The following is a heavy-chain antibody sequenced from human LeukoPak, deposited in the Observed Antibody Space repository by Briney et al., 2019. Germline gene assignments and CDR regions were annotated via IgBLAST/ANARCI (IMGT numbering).Heavy chain of an antibody. Sequence: ASVKVSCTASGYTFTAYYMHWVRQVPGQGLEWMGTINPSGGSTSYAQKFQGRVTVTRDMSTSTVYMELSSLRPEDTAVYYCARSDYSNYSWFDPWGQGTLVTVSS. V-gene: IGHV1-46*01. CDR3: ARSDYSNYSWFDP. CDR2: INPSGGST. CDR1: GYTFTAYY. D-gene: IGHD4-11*01. J-gene: IGHJ5*02.